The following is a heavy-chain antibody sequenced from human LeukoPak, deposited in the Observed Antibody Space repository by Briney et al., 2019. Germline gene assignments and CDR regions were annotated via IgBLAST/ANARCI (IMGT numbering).Heavy chain of an antibody. D-gene: IGHD5-12*01. CDR2: IGGTGDNT. CDR3: AKGPTISQFFQS. CDR1: GFTFSSYA. J-gene: IGHJ1*01. Sequence: RGSLRLSCAASGFTFSSYAMNWVRQAPGKGLQWVSTIGGTGDNTNYAASVKGRFTISRDNSKNTLYLQMHSLRVEDTAVYYCAKGPTISQFFQSWGQGTLVT. V-gene: IGHV3-23*01.